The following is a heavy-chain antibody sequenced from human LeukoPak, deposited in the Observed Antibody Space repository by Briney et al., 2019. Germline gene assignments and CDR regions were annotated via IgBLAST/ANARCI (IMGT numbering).Heavy chain of an antibody. CDR1: GFTFSSYA. Sequence: GGSLRLSCAASGFTFSSYAMHWVRQAPGKGLEWVAVISYDGSNKYYADSVKGRFTISRDNSKNTLYLQMNSLRAEDTAVYYCARVGFAGSSGGDYWGQGTLVTVSS. V-gene: IGHV3-30-3*01. CDR2: ISYDGSNK. J-gene: IGHJ4*02. D-gene: IGHD2-15*01. CDR3: ARVGFAGSSGGDY.